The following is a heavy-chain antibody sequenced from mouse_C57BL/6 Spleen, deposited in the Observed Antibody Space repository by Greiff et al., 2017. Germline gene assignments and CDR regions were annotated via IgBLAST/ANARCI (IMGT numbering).Heavy chain of an antibody. Sequence: QVQLQQSGAELVKPGASVKLSCKASGYTFTSYWMQWVKQRPGQGLEWIGEIDPSDSYTNYNQKFKGKATLTVDTSSSTAYMQLSSLTSEDSAVYYCASGVMPDFDYWGQGTTLTVSS. CDR3: ASGVMPDFDY. V-gene: IGHV1-50*01. D-gene: IGHD2-2*01. CDR1: GYTFTSYW. CDR2: IDPSDSYT. J-gene: IGHJ2*01.